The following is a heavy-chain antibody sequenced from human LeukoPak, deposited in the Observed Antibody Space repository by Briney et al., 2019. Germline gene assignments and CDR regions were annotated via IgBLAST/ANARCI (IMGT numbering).Heavy chain of an antibody. CDR3: ARTRGYGGNSLRAFDI. CDR1: GGSISSGGYY. V-gene: IGHV4-31*03. J-gene: IGHJ3*02. CDR2: IYYSGST. D-gene: IGHD4-23*01. Sequence: SETLSLTCTVSGGSISSGGYYWSWIRQHPGKGLEWIGYIYYSGSTYYNPSLKSRVTISVDTSKNQFSLKLRSVTAADTAVYYCARTRGYGGNSLRAFDIWGQGTMVTVSS.